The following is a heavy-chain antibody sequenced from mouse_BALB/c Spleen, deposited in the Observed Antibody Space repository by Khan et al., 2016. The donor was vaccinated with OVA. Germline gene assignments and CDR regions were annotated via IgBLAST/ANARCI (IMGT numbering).Heavy chain of an antibody. Sequence: EVRLQQSGAELGRPGSSVKLSCKTSGNIFTSYGIKWVKQRPGQGLEWIGYIYPGNGYTEYSEKFQGKATLTSDTSSNTAYRQLRSLTSEDSAIYFCTTAYYRYYFDYWGQGTTLTVSS. CDR1: GNIFTSYG. CDR2: IYPGNGYT. V-gene: IGHV1S134*01. CDR3: TTAYYRYYFDY. J-gene: IGHJ2*01. D-gene: IGHD2-14*01.